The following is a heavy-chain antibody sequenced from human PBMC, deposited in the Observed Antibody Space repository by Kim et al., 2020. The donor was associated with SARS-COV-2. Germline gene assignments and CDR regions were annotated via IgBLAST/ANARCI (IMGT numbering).Heavy chain of an antibody. CDR1: GFTFSSYS. V-gene: IGHV3-48*04. Sequence: GGSLRLSCAASGFTFSSYSMNWVRQAPGKGLEWVSYISSSSSTIYYADSVKGRFTISRDNAKNSLYLQMNSLRAEDTAVYYCAASYGSGSYYKGPLWFDPWGHGTLVTVSS. J-gene: IGHJ5*02. CDR2: ISSSSSTI. D-gene: IGHD3-10*01. CDR3: AASYGSGSYYKGPLWFDP.